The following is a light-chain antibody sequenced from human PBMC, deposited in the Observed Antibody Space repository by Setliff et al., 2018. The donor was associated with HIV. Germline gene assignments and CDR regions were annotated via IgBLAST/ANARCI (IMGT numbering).Light chain of an antibody. CDR2: WAS. Sequence: DFVMTQSPDSPAVSLGERATINCKSSQSVLYSSNNLNYLAWYQQKPGQPPKLLIYWASTRESGVPDRFSGSGSGTDFTLTISSLQAEDVAVYYCQQYYSTPPITFGQGTRLEIK. CDR1: QSVLYSSNNLNY. CDR3: QQYYSTPPIT. V-gene: IGKV4-1*01. J-gene: IGKJ5*01.